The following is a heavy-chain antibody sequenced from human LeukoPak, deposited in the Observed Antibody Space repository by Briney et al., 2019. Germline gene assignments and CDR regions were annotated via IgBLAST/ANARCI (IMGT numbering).Heavy chain of an antibody. CDR2: VFYNGST. CDR3: ARTNSPFAGTTSPFDY. CDR1: GGSISDYF. Sequence: SETLSPTCTVSGGSISDYFCSWIRQPPGKGLEWVGYVFYNGSTNYNPSLKSRVTMSVDTSKNQFSLKLSSVTAADTAVYYCARTNSPFAGTTSPFDYWGQGTLVTVSS. J-gene: IGHJ4*02. V-gene: IGHV4-59*12. D-gene: IGHD1-1*01.